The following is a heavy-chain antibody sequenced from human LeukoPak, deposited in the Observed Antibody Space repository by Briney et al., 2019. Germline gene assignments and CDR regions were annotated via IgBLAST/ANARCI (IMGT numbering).Heavy chain of an antibody. V-gene: IGHV4-61*02. Sequence: SETLSLTCTVSGGSISSGGYYWSWIRQHPGKGLEWIGRIYTSGSTNYNPSLKSRVTMSVDTSKNQFSLKLSSVTAADTAVYYCASETYYYYYMDVWGKGTTVTVSS. CDR2: IYTSGST. CDR3: ASETYYYYYMDV. J-gene: IGHJ6*03. CDR1: GGSISSGGYY.